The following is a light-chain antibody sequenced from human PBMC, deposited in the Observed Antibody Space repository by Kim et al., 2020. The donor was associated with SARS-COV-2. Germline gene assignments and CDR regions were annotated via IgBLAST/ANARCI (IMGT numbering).Light chain of an antibody. CDR3: QTWGTGIWV. V-gene: IGLV4-69*01. Sequence: ASVTRTCTLSSGHSKYAIAWHQQQPQKGPRYLMKLNSDGSHNKGDGIPDRFSGSSSGAERYLIISSLQSEDEADYYCQTWGTGIWVFGGGTQLTVL. CDR2: LNSDGSH. J-gene: IGLJ3*02. CDR1: SGHSKYA.